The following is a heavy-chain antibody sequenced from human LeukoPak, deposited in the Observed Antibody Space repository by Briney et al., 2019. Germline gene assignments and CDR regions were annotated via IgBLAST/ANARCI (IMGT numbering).Heavy chain of an antibody. D-gene: IGHD3-9*01. CDR2: ISDSGDT. V-gene: IGHV4-59*01. CDR3: ARRTSYDTLVGYTYWHFDL. J-gene: IGHJ2*01. CDR1: GDSIRNYY. Sequence: PSETLSLTCTVSGDSIRNYYWSWLRQPPGKGLEWFGYISDSGDTDFNPSLRSRVIMSVDTSKNQLSLKLSSVTAADTAVYYCARRTSYDTLVGYTYWHFDLWGRGTLVTVSS.